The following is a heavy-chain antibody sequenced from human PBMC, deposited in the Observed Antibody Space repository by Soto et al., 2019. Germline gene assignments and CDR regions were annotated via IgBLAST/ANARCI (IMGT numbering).Heavy chain of an antibody. CDR3: AKEDRQLVRDYFDY. CDR1: GFTFSSYG. V-gene: IGHV3-30*18. Sequence: QVQLVESGGGVVQPGRSLRLSCAASGFTFSSYGMHWVRQAPGKGLEWVAVISYDGSNKYYADSVKGRFTISRDNSKNTLYLHVNSLRAEDTAVYYCAKEDRQLVRDYFDYWGQGTLVTVSS. D-gene: IGHD6-6*01. CDR2: ISYDGSNK. J-gene: IGHJ4*02.